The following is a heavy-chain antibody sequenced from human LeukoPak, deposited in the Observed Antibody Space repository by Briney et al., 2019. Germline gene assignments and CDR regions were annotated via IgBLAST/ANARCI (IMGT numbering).Heavy chain of an antibody. CDR1: GFTFSSYA. Sequence: GGSLRLSCAASGFTFSSYAMSWVRQAPAKGLEWLSGIGVSGATTYYADSVKGRFTISRDNSKNTLYLQMNSLRGEGTAVYYCAKDVQRFSSSWYYFESWGQGTLVTVSS. J-gene: IGHJ4*02. D-gene: IGHD6-13*01. V-gene: IGHV3-23*01. CDR3: AKDVQRFSSSWYYFES. CDR2: IGVSGATT.